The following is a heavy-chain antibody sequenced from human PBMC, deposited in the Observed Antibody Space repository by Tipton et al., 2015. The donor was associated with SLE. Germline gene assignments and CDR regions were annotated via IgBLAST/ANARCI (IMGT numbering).Heavy chain of an antibody. J-gene: IGHJ4*02. CDR1: GGSFSGYY. CDR2: INHSGST. Sequence: TLSLTCAVYGGSFSGYYWSWIRQPPGEGLEWIGEINHSGSTNYNPSLKSRVSISVDTSKNQFSLKLSSVTAADTAVYYCAAAAGRAGAYWGQGTLVTVSS. D-gene: IGHD6-13*01. V-gene: IGHV4-34*01. CDR3: AAAAGRAGAY.